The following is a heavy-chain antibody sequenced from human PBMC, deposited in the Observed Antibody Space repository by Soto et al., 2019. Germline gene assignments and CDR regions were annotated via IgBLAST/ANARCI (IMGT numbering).Heavy chain of an antibody. V-gene: IGHV3-11*01. CDR3: ARDRTYYYDSSGYREYFQH. J-gene: IGHJ1*01. CDR1: GFTFSDYY. CDR2: ISSSGSTI. D-gene: IGHD3-22*01. Sequence: GGSLRLSCAASGFTFSDYYMSWIRQAPGKGLEWVSYISSSGSTIYYADSVKGRFTISRDNAKNSLYLQMNSLRAEDTAVYYCARDRTYYYDSSGYREYFQHWGQGTLVTVSS.